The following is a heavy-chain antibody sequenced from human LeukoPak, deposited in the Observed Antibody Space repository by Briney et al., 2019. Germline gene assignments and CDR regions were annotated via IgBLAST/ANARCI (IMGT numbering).Heavy chain of an antibody. CDR2: IIPIFGTA. Sequence: VASVKVSCKASGGTFSSYAISWVRQAPGQGLEWMGGIIPIFGTANYAQEFQGRVTITADESTSTAYMELSSLRSEDTAVYYCARLIEMATAYDYWGQGTLVTVSS. CDR3: ARLIEMATAYDY. CDR1: GGTFSSYA. J-gene: IGHJ4*02. D-gene: IGHD5-24*01. V-gene: IGHV1-69*13.